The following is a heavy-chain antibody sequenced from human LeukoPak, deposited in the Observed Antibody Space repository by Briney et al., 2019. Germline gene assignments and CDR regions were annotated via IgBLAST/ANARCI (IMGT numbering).Heavy chain of an antibody. V-gene: IGHV3-7*01. D-gene: IGHD2-2*01. CDR1: GFTLSSHH. Sequence: GGSLILSCVASGFTLSSHHMNWVRQTPGKGLESVATIKPDGSEKYYVDSVKGRFTISRDNAKSSLYLQMNSLRAEDTGVYFCARMSSYCDYWGQGTLVTVSS. CDR2: IKPDGSEK. CDR3: ARMSSYCDY. J-gene: IGHJ4*02.